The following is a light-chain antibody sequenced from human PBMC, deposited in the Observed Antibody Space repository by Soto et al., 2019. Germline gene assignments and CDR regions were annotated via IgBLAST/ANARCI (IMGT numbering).Light chain of an antibody. Sequence: VLTQSPGTLSLSPGERATISCRASQTISSSYLAWYQHKPGQAPRLLICGASSRATGIPHRFSGSGSGTDFTLTISRLEPEDCGVYYCQQYGGSPPYTFGQGTRLEIK. J-gene: IGKJ2*01. V-gene: IGKV3-20*01. CDR3: QQYGGSPPYT. CDR2: GAS. CDR1: QTISSSY.